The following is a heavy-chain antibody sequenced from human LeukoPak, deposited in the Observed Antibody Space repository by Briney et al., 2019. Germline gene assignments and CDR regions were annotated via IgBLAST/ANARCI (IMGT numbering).Heavy chain of an antibody. CDR1: GGSISSYY. CDR3: ARDTNYGSGRRRYYYYYMDV. CDR2: IYYSGST. V-gene: IGHV4-59*12. D-gene: IGHD3-10*01. Sequence: PSETLSLTCTVSGGSISSYYWSWIRQPPGKGLEWIGYIYYSGSTNYNPSLKSRVTISVDTSKNQFSLKLSSVTAADTAVYYCARDTNYGSGRRRYYYYYMDVWGKGTTVTVSS. J-gene: IGHJ6*03.